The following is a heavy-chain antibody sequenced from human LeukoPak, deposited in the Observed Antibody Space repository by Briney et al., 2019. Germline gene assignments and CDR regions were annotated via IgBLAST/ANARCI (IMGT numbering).Heavy chain of an antibody. V-gene: IGHV3-30*18. CDR2: ISYDGSNK. J-gene: IGHJ4*02. D-gene: IGHD6-13*01. CDR1: GSTFSSYG. CDR3: AKDIRFSNSAAGTH. Sequence: PGGSLRLSCAASGSTFSSYGMHWVRQAPGKGLEWVAVISYDGSNKYYADSVKGRFTISRDNSKNTLYLQMNSLRAEDTAVYYCAKDIRFSNSAAGTHWGQGTLVTVSS.